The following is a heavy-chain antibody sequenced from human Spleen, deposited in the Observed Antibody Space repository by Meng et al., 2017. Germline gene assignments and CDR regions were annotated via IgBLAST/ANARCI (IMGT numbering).Heavy chain of an antibody. CDR3: ARAAFRPGIAAAGTGSFDP. J-gene: IGHJ5*02. CDR2: INHSGST. D-gene: IGHD6-13*01. CDR1: GGSLSASY. Sequence: LLSPSGPLSLTFFVPGGSLSASYWSWISQPPGKGLEWIGEINHSGSTNYNPSLKSRVTISVDKSKNQFSLKLTSVTAADTAVYYCARAAFRPGIAAAGTGSFDPWGQGTLVTVSS. V-gene: IGHV4-34*01.